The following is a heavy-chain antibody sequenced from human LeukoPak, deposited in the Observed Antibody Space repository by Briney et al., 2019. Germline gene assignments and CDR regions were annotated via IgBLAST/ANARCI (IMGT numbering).Heavy chain of an antibody. CDR1: GFTVSSNY. Sequence: GGSLRLSCAASGFTVSSNYMSWVRQAAGRGPEWVSIISGTGDTTYYADSVKGRFTISRDNSKNTLYLEMNSLRAEDTAVYYCARVHRLKFEDYWGQGTLVTVSS. CDR2: ISGTGDTT. CDR3: ARVHRLKFEDY. V-gene: IGHV3-66*01. D-gene: IGHD3-16*01. J-gene: IGHJ4*02.